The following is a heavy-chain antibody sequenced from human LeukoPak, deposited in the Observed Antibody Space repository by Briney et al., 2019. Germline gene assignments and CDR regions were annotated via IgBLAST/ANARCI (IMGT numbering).Heavy chain of an antibody. V-gene: IGHV4-39*07. CDR3: AGGGIIWDAFDI. Sequence: SETLSLTCTVSGGSISSSSYYWGWIRQPPGKGLEWIGSIYYSGSTYYNPSLKSRVTISVDTSKNQFSLKLSSVTAADTAVYYCAGGGIIWDAFDIWGQGTMVTVSS. J-gene: IGHJ3*02. CDR2: IYYSGST. D-gene: IGHD3-16*01. CDR1: GGSISSSSYY.